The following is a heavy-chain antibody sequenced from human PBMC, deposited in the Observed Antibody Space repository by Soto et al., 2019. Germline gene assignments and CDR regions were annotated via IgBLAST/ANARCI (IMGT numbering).Heavy chain of an antibody. Sequence: QVQLVESGGGVVQPGRSLRLSCAASGFTFSSYGMHWVRQAPGKGLEWVAVIWYDGSNKYYADSVKGRFTISRDNSKNTLYLQMNSLRAEDTAVYYCARTHLVGDSSGYFGDTGFDYWGQGTLVTVSS. CDR3: ARTHLVGDSSGYFGDTGFDY. CDR2: IWYDGSNK. J-gene: IGHJ4*02. CDR1: GFTFSSYG. D-gene: IGHD3-22*01. V-gene: IGHV3-33*01.